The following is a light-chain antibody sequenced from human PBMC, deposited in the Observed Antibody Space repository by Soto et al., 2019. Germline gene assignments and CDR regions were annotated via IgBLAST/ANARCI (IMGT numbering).Light chain of an antibody. V-gene: IGLV1-44*01. Sequence: QSVLTQPPSASGTPGQRVTISCSGSSFNIGSKTVNWYQQVPGTAPKLLIHSDNRRPSGVPDRFSGSKSGTSASLVISGFQSEDEADYYCAAWDDTLNGYVFGGGTKVTVL. CDR1: SFNIGSKT. J-gene: IGLJ1*01. CDR3: AAWDDTLNGYV. CDR2: SDN.